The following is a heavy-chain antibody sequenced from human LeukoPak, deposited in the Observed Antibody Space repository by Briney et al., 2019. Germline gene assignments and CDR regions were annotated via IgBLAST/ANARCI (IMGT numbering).Heavy chain of an antibody. CDR2: IYYSGST. Sequence: SETLSLTCTVSGGSISSSSYYWGWIRQPPGKGLEWIGSIYYSGSTYYNPSLKSRVTISVDTSKNQFSLKLSSVTAADTAVYYCARLSIAARPGLFDYWGQGTLVTVSS. J-gene: IGHJ4*02. V-gene: IGHV4-39*01. D-gene: IGHD6-6*01. CDR3: ARLSIAARPGLFDY. CDR1: GGSISSSSYY.